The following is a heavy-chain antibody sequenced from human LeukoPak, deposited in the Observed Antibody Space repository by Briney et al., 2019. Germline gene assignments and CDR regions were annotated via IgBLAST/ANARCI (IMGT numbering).Heavy chain of an antibody. CDR2: INYNGQIT. J-gene: IGHJ6*02. CDR3: TRSGLTGMRKYTRPDYYYYGMDV. D-gene: IGHD1-14*01. CDR1: GGSFSGYL. Sequence: PSETLSLTCTVSGGSFSGYLGSWLRQPPGKGLEWIGEINYNGQITNYNPSLKSRLTMSVDTPKNHFSLRLSSVTAADTAVYYCTRSGLTGMRKYTRPDYYYYGMDVWGQGTAVTVSS. V-gene: IGHV4-34*01.